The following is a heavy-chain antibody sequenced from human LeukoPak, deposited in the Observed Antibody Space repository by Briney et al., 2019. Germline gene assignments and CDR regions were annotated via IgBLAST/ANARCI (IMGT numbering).Heavy chain of an antibody. CDR1: GYTFTSYD. CDR3: ARGYYGSGSPDPEIDY. CDR2: MNPNSGNT. J-gene: IGHJ4*02. D-gene: IGHD3-10*01. Sequence: ASVKVSCKASGYTFTSYDINWVRQATGQGLEWMGWMNPNSGNTGYAQKFQSRVTMTRNTSVSTAYMELSSLRSEDTAVYYCARGYYGSGSPDPEIDYWGQGTLVTVSS. V-gene: IGHV1-8*01.